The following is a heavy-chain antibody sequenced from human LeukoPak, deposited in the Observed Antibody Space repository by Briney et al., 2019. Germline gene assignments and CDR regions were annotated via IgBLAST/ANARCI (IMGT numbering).Heavy chain of an antibody. CDR3: ARDLGSSSFDY. V-gene: IGHV4-59*01. D-gene: IGHD6-13*01. J-gene: IGHJ4*02. CDR2: IYYSGST. Sequence: PSETLSLTCTVSGGSISSYYWSWIRQPPGKGLEWIGYIYYSGSTNYNPSLKSRVTISVDTSKNQFSLKLSSVTAADTAVYYCARDLGSSSFDYWRQGTLVTVSS. CDR1: GGSISSYY.